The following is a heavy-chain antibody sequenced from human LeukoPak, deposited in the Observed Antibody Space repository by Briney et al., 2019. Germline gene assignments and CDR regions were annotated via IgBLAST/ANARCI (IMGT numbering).Heavy chain of an antibody. J-gene: IGHJ3*02. CDR3: AREGASHHAVDI. V-gene: IGHV3-74*01. CDR2: INSDGSST. D-gene: IGHD4/OR15-4a*01. CDR1: GFTFSSYW. Sequence: PGGSLRLSCAASGFTFSSYWMHWVRQAPGKGLVWVSRINSDGSSTTYADSVKGRFTISRDNAKNTLYLQMNSLRAEGTAVYYCAREGASHHAVDIWGQGTMVTVSS.